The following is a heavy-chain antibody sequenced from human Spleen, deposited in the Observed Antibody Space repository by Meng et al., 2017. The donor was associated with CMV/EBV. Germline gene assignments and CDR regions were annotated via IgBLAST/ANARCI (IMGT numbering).Heavy chain of an antibody. J-gene: IGHJ4*02. CDR2: IYSGGST. CDR1: GFTVSNNY. V-gene: IGHV3-53*01. CDR3: ARDPLKDDPTFFDY. Sequence: GESLKISCAASGFTVSNNYMSWVRQAPGKGLEWVSIIYSGGSTYYADSVKGRFTISRDNARNSLYLQMKSLRAEDTAVYYCARDPLKDDPTFFDYWGQGTLVTVSS. D-gene: IGHD2/OR15-2a*01.